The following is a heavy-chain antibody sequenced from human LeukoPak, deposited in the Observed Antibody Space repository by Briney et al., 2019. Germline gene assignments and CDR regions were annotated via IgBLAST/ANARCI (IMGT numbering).Heavy chain of an antibody. D-gene: IGHD6-19*01. J-gene: IGHJ5*02. CDR2: IPSDGSHK. Sequence: GGSLRLSCAPSGFTFSNFGMHWVRQAPGKGLQWLAFIPSDGSHKYYADSVKGRFTISRDNAKNSLYLQMNSLRAEDTAVYYCARESVAGMGRWFDPWGQGTLVTVSS. CDR3: ARESVAGMGRWFDP. CDR1: GFTFSNFG. V-gene: IGHV3-30*02.